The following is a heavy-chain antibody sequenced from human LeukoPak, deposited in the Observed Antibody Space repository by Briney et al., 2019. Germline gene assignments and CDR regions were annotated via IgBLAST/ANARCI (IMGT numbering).Heavy chain of an antibody. CDR2: IYYSGST. CDR1: GGSISSSSYY. J-gene: IGHJ3*02. Sequence: PSETLSLTCTVSGGSISSSSYYWGWIRQPPGKGLEWIGSIYYSGSTYYNPSLKSRVTISVDTSKNQFSLKLSSVTAADTAVYYCARTNVANSFDIWGQGTMVTVSS. D-gene: IGHD1-1*01. V-gene: IGHV4-39*07. CDR3: ARTNVANSFDI.